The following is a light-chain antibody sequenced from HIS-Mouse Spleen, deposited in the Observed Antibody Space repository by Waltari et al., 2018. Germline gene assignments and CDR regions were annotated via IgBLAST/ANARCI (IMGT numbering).Light chain of an antibody. J-gene: IGKJ4*01. CDR2: AAS. CDR3: QQLNSYPQA. CDR1: QGISSY. Sequence: DIQLTQSPSFLSASVGDRVTIPCRASQGISSYLAWYQQNPGKAPKLLIYAASTLQSWVPSRFSGSGSGTEFTLTISSLQPEDFATYYCQQLNSYPQAFGGGTK. V-gene: IGKV1-9*01.